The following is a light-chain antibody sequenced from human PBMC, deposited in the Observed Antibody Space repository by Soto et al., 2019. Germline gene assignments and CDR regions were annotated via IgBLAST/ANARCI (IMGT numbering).Light chain of an antibody. CDR2: DVS. Sequence: QSVLTQPRSVSGSPGQSVTISCTGTSSDVGGYNYVSWYQQYPGKAPYLMIYDVSKRPSGVPDRFSGSKSGNTASLTISGLQAEDEADYYCYSYAGSYTFYVFGTGTKVTVL. CDR3: YSYAGSYTFYV. CDR1: SSDVGGYNY. V-gene: IGLV2-11*01. J-gene: IGLJ1*01.